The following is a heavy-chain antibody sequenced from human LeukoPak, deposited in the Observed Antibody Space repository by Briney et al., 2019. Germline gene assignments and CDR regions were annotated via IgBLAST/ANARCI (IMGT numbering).Heavy chain of an antibody. Sequence: GASVKVSCKASGYSFTTYATHWVRQAPGQRLEWMGWINPDKGDTQYSQNFQGRITVTRDTSASTTYMELSSLVSEDTAVYHCARRLKSSYGNPFDYWGQGTLVTVSS. CDR3: ARRLKSSYGNPFDY. CDR1: GYSFTTYA. CDR2: INPDKGDT. V-gene: IGHV1-3*01. J-gene: IGHJ4*02. D-gene: IGHD4-17*01.